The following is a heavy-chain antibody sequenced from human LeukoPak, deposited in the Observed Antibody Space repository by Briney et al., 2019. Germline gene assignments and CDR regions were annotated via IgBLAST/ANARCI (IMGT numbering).Heavy chain of an antibody. D-gene: IGHD3-22*01. CDR3: ARGYYDSSVSAWFDP. CDR1: GGTFSSYA. CDR2: IIPIFGAA. V-gene: IGHV1-69*01. J-gene: IGHJ5*02. Sequence: SVKVSCKASGGTFSSYAISWVPQAPGQGLEWMGGIIPIFGAANYAQKFQGRVTITADESTSTAYMELSSLRSEDTAVYYCARGYYDSSVSAWFDPWGQGTLVTVSS.